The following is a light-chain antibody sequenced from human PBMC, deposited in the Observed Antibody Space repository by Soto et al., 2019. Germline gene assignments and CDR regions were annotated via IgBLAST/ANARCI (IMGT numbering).Light chain of an antibody. CDR1: SGHSSYA. Sequence: QSVLTQSPSASASLGASVKLTCTLSSGHSSYAIAWHQQQPEKGPRYLMKLDSDGSHTKGDAIPDRFSGSSSVAERYLTISSLQSEDEADYYCQTWGTGIHVVFGGGTKVTVL. V-gene: IGLV4-69*01. J-gene: IGLJ2*01. CDR3: QTWGTGIHVV. CDR2: LDSDGSH.